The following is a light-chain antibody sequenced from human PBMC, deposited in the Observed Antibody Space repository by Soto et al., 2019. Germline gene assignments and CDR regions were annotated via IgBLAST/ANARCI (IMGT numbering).Light chain of an antibody. V-gene: IGKV1-39*01. CDR3: QQSYSTPPIT. Sequence: DIQMTHSPSSLSASVGDRVTITCRASQSISSYLNWYQQKPGKAPKLLIYAASSLQSGVPSRFSGSGSGTAFTLTISSLQPADFATYYCQQSYSTPPITFGQGTRLEI. CDR1: QSISSY. J-gene: IGKJ5*01. CDR2: AAS.